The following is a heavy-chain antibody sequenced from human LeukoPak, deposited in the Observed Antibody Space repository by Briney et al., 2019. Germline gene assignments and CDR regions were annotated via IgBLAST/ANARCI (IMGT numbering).Heavy chain of an antibody. J-gene: IGHJ3*02. CDR2: ISYHGSNK. Sequence: GGSLRLSCAASGFTFSSYEMHWVRQAPGKGLEWVASISYHGSNKYYADSVKGRFTISRDNSENTLYLQMDSLRAEDTAVYYCAREGGVELYASGDTSGAFDIWGQGTMVTVSS. CDR3: AREGGVELYASGDTSGAFDI. CDR1: GFTFSSYE. V-gene: IGHV3-30-3*01. D-gene: IGHD1-26*01.